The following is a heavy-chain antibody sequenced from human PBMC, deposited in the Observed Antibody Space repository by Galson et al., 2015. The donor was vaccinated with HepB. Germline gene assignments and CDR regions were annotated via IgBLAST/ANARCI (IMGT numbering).Heavy chain of an antibody. Sequence: SVKVSCKASGFTFTSSAVQWVRQARGQRIEWIGWIVVGSGNTNYAQKFQERVTITRDMSTSTAYMELSSLRSEDTAVYYCAAVLSYDILTGYSPFDYWGQGTLVTVSS. D-gene: IGHD3-9*01. V-gene: IGHV1-58*01. CDR1: GFTFTSSA. J-gene: IGHJ4*02. CDR2: IVVGSGNT. CDR3: AAVLSYDILTGYSPFDY.